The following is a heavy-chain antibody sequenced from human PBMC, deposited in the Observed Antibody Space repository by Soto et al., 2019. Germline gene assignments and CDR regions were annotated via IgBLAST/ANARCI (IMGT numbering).Heavy chain of an antibody. D-gene: IGHD3-16*01. V-gene: IGHV1-69*13. Sequence: GASVKVSCKASGGTFSSYAISWVRQAPGQGLEWMGGIIPIFGTANYAQKFQGRVTITADESTSTAYMELSSLRSEDTAVYYCARVETPSYEYYYGMDVWGQGTTVTVSS. CDR3: ARVETPSYEYYYGMDV. CDR2: IIPIFGTA. CDR1: GGTFSSYA. J-gene: IGHJ6*02.